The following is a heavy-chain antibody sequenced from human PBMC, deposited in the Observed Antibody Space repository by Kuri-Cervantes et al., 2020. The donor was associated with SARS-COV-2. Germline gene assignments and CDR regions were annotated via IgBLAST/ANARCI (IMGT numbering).Heavy chain of an antibody. CDR3: ARQGSYYYDSSGYFFFDY. CDR1: GGSISSGSYY. CDR2: IYTSGST. V-gene: IGHV4-61*02. D-gene: IGHD3-22*01. J-gene: IGHJ4*02. Sequence: SETLSLTCTVSGGSISSGSYYWSWIRQPAGKGLEWIGRIYTSGSTNYNPSLKGRVTISVDTSKNQFSLKLSSVTAADTAVYYCARQGSYYYDSSGYFFFDYWGQGTLVTVSS.